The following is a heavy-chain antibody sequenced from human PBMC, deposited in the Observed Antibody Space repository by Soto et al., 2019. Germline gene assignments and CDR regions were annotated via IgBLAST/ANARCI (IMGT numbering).Heavy chain of an antibody. CDR2: ISGSGGST. V-gene: IGHV3-23*01. J-gene: IGHJ4*02. Sequence: GGSLRLSCAASGFTFSSYAMIWVRQAPGKGLEWVSAISGSGGSTYYADSVKGRFTISRDNSKNTLYLQMNSLRAEDTAVYYCAKAWARYYDSSGYYPFDYWGQGTLVTVSS. D-gene: IGHD3-22*01. CDR3: AKAWARYYDSSGYYPFDY. CDR1: GFTFSSYA.